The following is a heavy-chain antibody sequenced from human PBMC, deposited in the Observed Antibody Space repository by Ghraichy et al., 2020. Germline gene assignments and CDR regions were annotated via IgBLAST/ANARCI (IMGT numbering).Heavy chain of an antibody. V-gene: IGHV3-7*03. CDR3: ARVCRCGWGSDY. CDR1: GFTFSSFW. J-gene: IGHJ4*02. Sequence: AGSLRLSCAVSGFTFSSFWMTWVRQAPGKGLKWVANINEGGHGEYYVDSVKGRFTISRDNAKNSLYLQMSSLRAEDTAVYYCARVCRCGWGSDYWGQGILVTVSS. D-gene: IGHD6-19*01. CDR2: INEGGHGE.